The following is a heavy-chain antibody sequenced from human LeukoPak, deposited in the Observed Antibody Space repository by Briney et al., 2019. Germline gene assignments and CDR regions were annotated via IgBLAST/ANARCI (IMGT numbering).Heavy chain of an antibody. V-gene: IGHV1-18*01. CDR2: ISAYNGNT. D-gene: IGHD4-17*01. Sequence: ASVKVSCKASGYTFTSYGISWVRQAPGQGLEWMGWISAYNGNTNCAQKLQGRVTMTTDTSTSTAYMELRSLRSDDTAVYYCARIMTTVTTQNAFDIWGQGTMVTVSS. CDR1: GYTFTSYG. CDR3: ARIMTTVTTQNAFDI. J-gene: IGHJ3*02.